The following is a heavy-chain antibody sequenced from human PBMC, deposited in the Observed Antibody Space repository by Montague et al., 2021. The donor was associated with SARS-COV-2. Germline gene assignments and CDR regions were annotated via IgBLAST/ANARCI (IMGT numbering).Heavy chain of an antibody. CDR3: ARISRSGSDKTEVQYCYCGMDV. CDR2: IHWDDDK. J-gene: IGHJ6*02. D-gene: IGHD1-1*01. Sequence: PALVKPTQTLTLTCSFSGFSLSSSGVCVSWIRQPPGKALEWLALIHWDDDKYYNTSLKTRLTISKDTSKNQVVLTMTNMDPVDTATYYCARISRSGSDKTEVQYCYCGMDVWGQGTSVTVSS. V-gene: IGHV2-70*01. CDR1: GFSLSSSGVC.